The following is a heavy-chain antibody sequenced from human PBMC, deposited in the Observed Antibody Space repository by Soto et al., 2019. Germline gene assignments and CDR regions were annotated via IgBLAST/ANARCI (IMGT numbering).Heavy chain of an antibody. J-gene: IGHJ4*02. V-gene: IGHV3-30*18. D-gene: IGHD3-10*01. Sequence: GGSLRLSCAASGFTFSSYGMHWVRQAPGKGLEWVAVISYDGSNKYYADSVKGRFTISRDNSKNTLYLQMNSLRAEDTAVYYCAKDRDGWYFDYWGQGTLVTSPQ. CDR3: AKDRDGWYFDY. CDR2: ISYDGSNK. CDR1: GFTFSSYG.